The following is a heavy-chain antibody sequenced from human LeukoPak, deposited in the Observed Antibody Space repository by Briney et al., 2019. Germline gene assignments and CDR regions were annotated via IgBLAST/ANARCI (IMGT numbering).Heavy chain of an antibody. V-gene: IGHV4-59*08. D-gene: IGHD3-10*01. CDR2: IYYSGST. CDR1: GGSISSYY. CDR3: AGAYGSGSYYEEGFDY. J-gene: IGHJ4*02. Sequence: SETLSLACTVSGGSISSYYWSWIRQPPGKGLEWIGYIYYSGSTNYNPSLKSRVTISVDTSKNQFSLKLSSVTAADTAVYYCAGAYGSGSYYEEGFDYWGQGTLVTVSS.